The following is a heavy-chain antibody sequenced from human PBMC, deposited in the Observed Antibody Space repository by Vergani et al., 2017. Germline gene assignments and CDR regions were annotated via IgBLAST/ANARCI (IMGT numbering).Heavy chain of an antibody. D-gene: IGHD2-15*01. V-gene: IGHV4-4*07. CDR3: ARDKVVVVVAATLEYYYYYMDV. J-gene: IGHJ6*03. Sequence: QVQLQESGPGLVKPSETLSLTCTVSGGSISSYYWSWIRQPAGKGLEWIGRIYTSGSTNYNPSLKSRVTMSVDTSKNQFSLKLSSVTAADTAVYYCARDKVVVVVAATLEYYYYYMDVWGKGTTVTVSS. CDR1: GGSISSYY. CDR2: IYTSGST.